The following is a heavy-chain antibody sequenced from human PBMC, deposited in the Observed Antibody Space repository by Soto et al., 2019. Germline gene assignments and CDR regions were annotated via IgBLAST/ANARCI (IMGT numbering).Heavy chain of an antibody. V-gene: IGHV6-1*01. CDR1: GDSVSSNSAA. CDR3: ARACGVFGVVLPTYHYYDVDV. CDR2: TYYRSKWYN. Sequence: PSQTLSLTCAISGDSVSSNSAAWNWIRQSPSRGLEWLGRTYYRSKWYNDYAVSVKSRITINPDTSKNQYSLQLNSVTPEDTAVYYFARACGVFGVVLPTYHYYDVDVWGKGTTVTVAS. D-gene: IGHD3-3*01. J-gene: IGHJ6*03.